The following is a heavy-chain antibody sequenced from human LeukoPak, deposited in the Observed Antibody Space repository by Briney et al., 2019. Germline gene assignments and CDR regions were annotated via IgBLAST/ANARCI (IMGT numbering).Heavy chain of an antibody. V-gene: IGHV3-23*01. CDR1: GFTFSSYA. D-gene: IGHD3-22*01. J-gene: IGHJ4*02. CDR2: ISGSGGST. Sequence: GGSLRLSCAASGFTFSSYAMSWVRQAPGRGLEWVSAISGSGGSTYYADSVKGRFTISRDNSKNTLYLQMNSLRAEDTAVYFCAKQPSQYYYDSSGYDYWGQGTLVTVSS. CDR3: AKQPSQYYYDSSGYDY.